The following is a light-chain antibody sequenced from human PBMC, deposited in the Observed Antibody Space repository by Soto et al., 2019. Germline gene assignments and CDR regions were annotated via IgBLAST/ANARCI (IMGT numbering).Light chain of an antibody. Sequence: DAVLTQSPLSLPVTLGQPAAISCRSSQSLVYSNGHAYLIWFQQRPGQSPSRLIYKVSTRDAGVPDRFSGSGSGTYFTLTISSVEAEDVGLYYCMQGTHWPWTFGQGTKVEIK. J-gene: IGKJ1*01. CDR1: QSLVYSNGHAY. CDR2: KVS. CDR3: MQGTHWPWT. V-gene: IGKV2-30*01.